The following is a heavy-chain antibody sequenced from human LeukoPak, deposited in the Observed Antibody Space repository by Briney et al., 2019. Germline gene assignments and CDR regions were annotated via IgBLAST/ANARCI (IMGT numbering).Heavy chain of an antibody. J-gene: IGHJ4*02. CDR2: INHSGST. CDR1: GGSFSGYY. Sequence: PSETLSLTCAVYGGSFSGYYWSWIRQPPGKGLEWMGEINHSGSTNYNPSLKSRVTISLDTSKNQFSLNLNSVTAADTAVYYCARRPSIAAAAGGFDYWGQGTLVTVSS. CDR3: ARRPSIAAAAGGFDY. D-gene: IGHD6-13*01. V-gene: IGHV4-34*01.